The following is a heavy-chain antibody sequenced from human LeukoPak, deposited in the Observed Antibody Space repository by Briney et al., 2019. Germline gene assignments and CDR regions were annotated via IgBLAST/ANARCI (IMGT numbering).Heavy chain of an antibody. CDR2: INPNSGGT. V-gene: IGHV1-2*02. D-gene: IGHD2-2*01. J-gene: IGHJ4*02. CDR3: ARVSRKTTSSFDY. Sequence: ASVTLSCTASGSTFTGNYMHWIRHAPAPGLEWMGWINPNSGGTNYAQKFQGRVAMTRDTSISTAYMELSRLRSDDTAVYYGARVSRKTTSSFDYWGQGTLVTVSS. CDR1: GSTFTGNY.